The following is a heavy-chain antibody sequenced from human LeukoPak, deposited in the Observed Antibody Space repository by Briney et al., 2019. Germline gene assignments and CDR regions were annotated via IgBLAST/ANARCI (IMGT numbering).Heavy chain of an antibody. D-gene: IGHD6-19*01. V-gene: IGHV3-23*01. CDR1: GFTFSSYA. CDR3: AKGETEAGIAVAGYFDY. CDR2: ISGSGGST. Sequence: TGGSLRLSCAASGFTFSSYAMSWVRQAPGKGLEWVSAISGSGGSTYYADSVKGRFTISRDNSKNTLYLQMNSLRAEDTAVYYCAKGETEAGIAVAGYFDYWGQGTLVTVSS. J-gene: IGHJ4*02.